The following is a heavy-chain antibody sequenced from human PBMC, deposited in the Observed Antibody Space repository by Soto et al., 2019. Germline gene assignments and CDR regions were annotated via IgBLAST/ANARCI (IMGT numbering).Heavy chain of an antibody. CDR2: IIPLSRTP. D-gene: IGHD5-18*01. Sequence: QVQLVQSGAEVKKPGSSVKVSCKASGGTFSNYALTWVRQAPGQGLEWMGGIIPLSRTPNYAQKFQGRVTITADKSTTTVYMELSSLRSEDTAVDYCTRGIQLWYWGQGTLVTVSS. CDR3: TRGIQLWY. J-gene: IGHJ4*02. CDR1: GGTFSNYA. V-gene: IGHV1-69*06.